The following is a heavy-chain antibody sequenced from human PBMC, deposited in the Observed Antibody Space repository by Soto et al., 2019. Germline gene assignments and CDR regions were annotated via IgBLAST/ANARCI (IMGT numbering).Heavy chain of an antibody. CDR2: IYNSGST. J-gene: IGHJ4*02. V-gene: IGHV4-59*08. CDR1: VGSISSYY. Sequence: SETLSLTCTVSVGSISSYYWSWIRQPPGKGLEWIGYIYNSGSTNYNPSLQSRVTISVDTSKNQFSLKLSSVTAADTAVYYCARHSGQSSFGYWGQGTLVTVSS. D-gene: IGHD3-10*01. CDR3: ARHSGQSSFGY.